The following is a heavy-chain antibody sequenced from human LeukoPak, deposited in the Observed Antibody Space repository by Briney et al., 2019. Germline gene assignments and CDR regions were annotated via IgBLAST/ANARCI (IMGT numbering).Heavy chain of an antibody. CDR1: GFTFSDSA. D-gene: IGHD1-26*01. Sequence: GGSLRLSCAASGFTFSDSAIHWVRPASGKGLEWVGRIRSKPQSYATAYDESLKGRFTISRDDSKNTAYLQMSSLKIEDTAVYYCTRVGPSTVVDYWGQGTQVTVSS. CDR2: IRSKPQSYAT. J-gene: IGHJ4*02. V-gene: IGHV3-73*01. CDR3: TRVGPSTVVDY.